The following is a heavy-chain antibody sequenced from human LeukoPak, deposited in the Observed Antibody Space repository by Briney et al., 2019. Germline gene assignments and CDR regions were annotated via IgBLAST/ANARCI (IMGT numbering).Heavy chain of an antibody. D-gene: IGHD6-13*01. V-gene: IGHV3-74*01. CDR1: GFTFSTFW. Sequence: GGSLRLSCAASGFTFSTFWMHWVRQAPGKGPVWVSRINSDGSRTTYADSVKGRFTISRDNAKNTLYLQMSSLRAEDTAVYYCATSPLDSRYYFDYWGQGTLVTVSS. CDR3: ATSPLDSRYYFDY. CDR2: INSDGSRT. J-gene: IGHJ4*02.